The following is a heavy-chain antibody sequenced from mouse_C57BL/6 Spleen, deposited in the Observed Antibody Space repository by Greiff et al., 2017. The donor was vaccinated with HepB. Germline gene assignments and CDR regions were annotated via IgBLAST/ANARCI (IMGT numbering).Heavy chain of an antibody. D-gene: IGHD2-4*01. J-gene: IGHJ4*01. CDR2: IWRGGSS. Sequence: VQLQQSGPGLVQPSQRLSITCTVSGFSLTSYGVHWVRQSPGKGLEWLGVIWRGGSSDYNAAFMSRLSITKDNSKSQVFFKMNSLQADDTAIYYCAKNRDYDGYYAMDYWGQGTSVTVSS. CDR1: GFSLTSYG. V-gene: IGHV2-5*01. CDR3: AKNRDYDGYYAMDY.